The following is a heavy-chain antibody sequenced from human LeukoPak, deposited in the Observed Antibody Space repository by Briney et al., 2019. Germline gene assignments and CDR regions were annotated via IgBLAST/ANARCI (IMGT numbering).Heavy chain of an antibody. J-gene: IGHJ6*03. Sequence: SVKVSCKTSEDTFSTHGISWVRQAPGQGLEWMGGIIPIFGIPNYAQSFQGRLTMTSDESTSTIYMELRSLRFEDTAVYYCARTYYYGSGTYWYDFYYMDVWGKGTTVTVSS. CDR2: IIPIFGIP. D-gene: IGHD3-10*01. V-gene: IGHV1-69*13. CDR1: EDTFSTHG. CDR3: ARTYYYGSGTYWYDFYYMDV.